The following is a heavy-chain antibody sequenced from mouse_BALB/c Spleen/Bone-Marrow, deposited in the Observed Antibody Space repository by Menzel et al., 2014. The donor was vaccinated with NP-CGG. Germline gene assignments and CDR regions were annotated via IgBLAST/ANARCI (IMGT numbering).Heavy chain of an antibody. V-gene: IGHV1S137*01. CDR2: ISTYYGDA. Sequence: QVQLQQSGAELVRPGVSVKISRKGSGYTFTDYTMHWVKQSHAKSLEWIGVISTYYGDASYNQKFKGKATMTVDKSSSTAYMELARLTSEDSAIYYCARVITTGYYGMDYWGQGTSVTVSS. CDR1: GYTFTDYT. D-gene: IGHD2-4*01. CDR3: ARVITTGYYGMDY. J-gene: IGHJ4*01.